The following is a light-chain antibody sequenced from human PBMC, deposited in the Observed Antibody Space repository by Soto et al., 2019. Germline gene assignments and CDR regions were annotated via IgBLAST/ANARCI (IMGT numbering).Light chain of an antibody. CDR3: QQYNGYPWT. Sequence: DIPMTQSPSTLSASVGDRVTITCRASQSVSDWLAWYQQKPGKAPKVLISGASSLDSGVPSRFSGSGSGTDFTLTISSLQPDDFATYYCQQYNGYPWTFGQGTKVEIK. CDR2: GAS. J-gene: IGKJ1*01. V-gene: IGKV1-5*01. CDR1: QSVSDW.